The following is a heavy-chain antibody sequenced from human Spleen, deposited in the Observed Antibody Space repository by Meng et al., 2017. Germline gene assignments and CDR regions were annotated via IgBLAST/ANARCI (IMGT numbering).Heavy chain of an antibody. V-gene: IGHV4-31*11. CDR3: ARGGLTTVTQRWLDP. Sequence: GPLQAVGPGPVTPSPTLFLTCAVSGGSISSGGYYWSWIRQHPGKGLEWIGYIYYSGSTSYNPSLKSRVTLSVDTSENQFSLKLISVTAADTAVYYCARGGLTTVTQRWLDPWGQGTLVTVSS. CDR2: IYYSGST. J-gene: IGHJ5*02. D-gene: IGHD4-17*01. CDR1: GGSISSGGYY.